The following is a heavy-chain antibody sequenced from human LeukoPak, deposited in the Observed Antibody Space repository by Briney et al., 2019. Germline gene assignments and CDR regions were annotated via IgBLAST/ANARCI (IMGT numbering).Heavy chain of an antibody. CDR2: ISTSSTYT. Sequence: GGSLRLSCAASGFTFSDYYMSWIRQAPGKGLEWVSYISTSSTYTNYADSVKGRFTISRDNAKNSLYLQMNSLRAEDTAVYYCARWDRVAAAGRTEYFQHWGQGTLVTVSS. V-gene: IGHV3-11*03. D-gene: IGHD6-13*01. CDR1: GFTFSDYY. CDR3: ARWDRVAAAGRTEYFQH. J-gene: IGHJ1*01.